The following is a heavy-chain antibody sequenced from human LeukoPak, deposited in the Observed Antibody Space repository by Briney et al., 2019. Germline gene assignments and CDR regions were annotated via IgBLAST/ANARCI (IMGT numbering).Heavy chain of an antibody. D-gene: IGHD3-3*01. J-gene: IGHJ4*02. Sequence: PGGSLRLSCEGSGFIFSAHGIHWVRQAPGKGPEWVSVIYSGGSTYYADSVKGRFTISRDNSKNTLYLQMNSLRAEDTAVYYCARVQYDFWSGYYFDYWGQGTLVTVSS. CDR2: IYSGGST. CDR3: ARVQYDFWSGYYFDY. V-gene: IGHV3-NL1*01. CDR1: GFIFSAHG.